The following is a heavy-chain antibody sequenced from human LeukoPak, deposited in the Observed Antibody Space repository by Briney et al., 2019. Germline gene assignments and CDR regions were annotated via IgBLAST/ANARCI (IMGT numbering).Heavy chain of an antibody. CDR1: GYTFTSYY. Sequence: ASVKVSCKASGYTFTSYYMHWVRQAPAQGVEWMGIINPSGGSTSYAQKFQGRVTMTRDTSTSTVDMELSSLRSEDTAVYYCARDGSVFDGGNNYYYYYMDVWGKGTTVTVSS. D-gene: IGHD4-23*01. CDR3: ARDGSVFDGGNNYYYYYMDV. CDR2: INPSGGST. J-gene: IGHJ6*03. V-gene: IGHV1-46*01.